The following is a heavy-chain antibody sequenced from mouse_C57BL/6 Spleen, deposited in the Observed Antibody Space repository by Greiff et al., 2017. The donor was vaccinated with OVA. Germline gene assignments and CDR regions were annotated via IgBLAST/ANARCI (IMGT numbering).Heavy chain of an antibody. CDR3: LYGSSYNYYAMDY. Sequence: VKLQESGAELVRPGASVTLSCKASGYTFTDYEMHWVKQTPVHGLEWIGAIDPETGGTAYNQKFKGKAILTADKSSSTAYMELRSLTSEDSAVYYCLYGSSYNYYAMDYWGQGTSVTVSS. J-gene: IGHJ4*01. V-gene: IGHV1-15*01. CDR1: GYTFTDYE. D-gene: IGHD1-1*01. CDR2: IDPETGGT.